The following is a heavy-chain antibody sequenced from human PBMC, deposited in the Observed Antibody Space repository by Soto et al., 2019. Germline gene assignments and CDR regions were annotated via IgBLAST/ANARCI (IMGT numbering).Heavy chain of an antibody. CDR1: GGSIRTYY. D-gene: IGHD3-22*01. J-gene: IGHJ6*02. Sequence: QVQLQESGPGLVKPSETLSLTCTVSGGSIRTYYWSWIRQPTGKGLEWIGYIYYSGSTNYNPSLKSRLTISVDTYKNQFSLNLSSVTAADTAGYYCTRSDYYYDSRGHGMDVWGQGTTVTVYS. CDR3: TRSDYYYDSRGHGMDV. V-gene: IGHV4-59*01. CDR2: IYYSGST.